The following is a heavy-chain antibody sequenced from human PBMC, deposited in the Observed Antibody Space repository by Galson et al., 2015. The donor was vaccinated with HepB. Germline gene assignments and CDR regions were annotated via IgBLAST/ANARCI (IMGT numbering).Heavy chain of an antibody. Sequence: SLRLSCAASGFTFSSYGMHWVRQAPGKGLEWVAFIRYDGSNKYYADSVKGRFTISRDNSKNTLYLQMNSRRAEDTAVYYCAKDAEMATINSNDAFDIWGQGTMVTVSS. V-gene: IGHV3-30*02. CDR2: IRYDGSNK. CDR3: AKDAEMATINSNDAFDI. J-gene: IGHJ3*02. D-gene: IGHD5-24*01. CDR1: GFTFSSYG.